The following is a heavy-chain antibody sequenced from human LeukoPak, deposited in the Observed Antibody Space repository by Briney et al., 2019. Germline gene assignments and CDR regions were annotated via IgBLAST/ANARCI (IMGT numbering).Heavy chain of an antibody. D-gene: IGHD6-13*01. Sequence: GGSLTLSCAASGFIFSYHWMTGVRQAPGKGLEWVANIKNDGAVKNYVDSVKGRFTISRDNAKNSLYLQMNSLRAEDTAVYYCAKDSYSKGDFWGQGVLVTVSS. CDR2: IKNDGAVK. CDR1: GFIFSYHW. CDR3: AKDSYSKGDF. V-gene: IGHV3-7*01. J-gene: IGHJ4*02.